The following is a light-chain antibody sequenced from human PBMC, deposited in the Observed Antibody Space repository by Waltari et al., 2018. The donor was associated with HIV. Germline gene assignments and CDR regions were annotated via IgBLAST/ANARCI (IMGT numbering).Light chain of an antibody. J-gene: IGLJ1*01. Sequence: SYVLTQPASVSVAPGQTANVTCGGDNVESKSGHWYQQRAGKAPILVLYDDTDRPSGIPERFSGSNFGNTATLTISRVEAGDEGDYYCHVWESSSDEYVFGTGTKVTV. V-gene: IGLV3-21*02. CDR2: DDT. CDR1: NVESKS. CDR3: HVWESSSDEYV.